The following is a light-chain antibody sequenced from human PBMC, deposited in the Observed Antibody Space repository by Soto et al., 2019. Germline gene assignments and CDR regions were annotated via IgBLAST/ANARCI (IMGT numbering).Light chain of an antibody. V-gene: IGLV1-51*01. J-gene: IGLJ2*01. Sequence: QSVLTQPPSVSAAPGQKVTISCSGSSSNIGNNYVSWYQQLPGTVPKLLIYDNDKRPSGIPDHFSGSKSGTSATLGITGLQTGDEADYYCGTWDSSLNVLVFGGGTQLTVL. CDR1: SSNIGNNY. CDR3: GTWDSSLNVLV. CDR2: DND.